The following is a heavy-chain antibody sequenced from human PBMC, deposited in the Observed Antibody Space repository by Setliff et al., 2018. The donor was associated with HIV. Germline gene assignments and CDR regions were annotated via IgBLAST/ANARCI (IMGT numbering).Heavy chain of an antibody. V-gene: IGHV1-46*01. CDR3: ARDPGLTGNYYYMDV. Sequence: ASVKVSCKASGYTFTSYYMHWVRQAPGQGLEWMGIINPSGGSTSYAQKFQGRVSMTRDTSTSTVYMELSSLRSEDTAVYYCARDPGLTGNYYYMDVWGKGTTVTVSS. J-gene: IGHJ6*03. CDR1: GYTFTSYY. D-gene: IGHD2-8*02. CDR2: INPSGGST.